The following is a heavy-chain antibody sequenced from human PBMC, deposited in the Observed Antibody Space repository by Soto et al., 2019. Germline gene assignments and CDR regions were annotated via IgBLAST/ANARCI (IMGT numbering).Heavy chain of an antibody. J-gene: IGHJ3*02. CDR2: ISYDGSNK. Sequence: QVQLVESGGGVVQPGRSLRLSCAASGFTFSSYGMHWVRQAPGKGLEWVAVISYDGSNKYYADSVKGRFTISRDNSKNTLYLQMNSLRAEDMAVYYCANNDDAFDIWGQGTMVTVSS. CDR3: ANNDDAFDI. CDR1: GFTFSSYG. V-gene: IGHV3-30*18.